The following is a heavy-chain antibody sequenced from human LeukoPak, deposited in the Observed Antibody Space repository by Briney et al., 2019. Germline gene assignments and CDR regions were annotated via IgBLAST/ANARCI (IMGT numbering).Heavy chain of an antibody. CDR2: ISSSSRYI. V-gene: IGHV3-21*01. Sequence: PGGSLRLSCAASAFTFSCNSMKWVRPAPGKGLEWVTSISSSSRYIYHAASVKGRFTISRDNAKNSRYLQMNSLRAGDTAVYYCARGPQAVEWLRLWGEETLVTV. CDR1: AFTFSCNS. J-gene: IGHJ4*02. D-gene: IGHD3-3*01. CDR3: ARGPQAVEWLRL.